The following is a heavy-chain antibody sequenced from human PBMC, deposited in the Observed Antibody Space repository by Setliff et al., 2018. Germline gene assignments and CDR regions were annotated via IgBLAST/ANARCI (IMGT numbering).Heavy chain of an antibody. J-gene: IGHJ5*02. V-gene: IGHV4-34*01. Sequence: PSETLSLTCNVSGVSISDYYWSWIRQPPGKGLEWIGEINHYGSTNYKSSLRSRVTISLDTSENQFSLKLNSVTAADTAVYYCARDYQGGWFAPWGQGIMGTVSS. D-gene: IGHD3-10*01. CDR3: ARDYQGGWFAP. CDR2: INHYGST. CDR1: GVSISDYY.